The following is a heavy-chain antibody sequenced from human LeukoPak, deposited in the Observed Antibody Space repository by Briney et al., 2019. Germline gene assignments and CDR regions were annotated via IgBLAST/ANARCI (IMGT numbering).Heavy chain of an antibody. D-gene: IGHD2-2*02. CDR3: ARDVGDCSSSSCYIPADW. CDR1: GFTFSLYP. V-gene: IGHV3-30*01. CDR2: ISNGGSDK. Sequence: GRSLRLSCAASGFTFSLYPMHWVRQAPGKGLEWVAVISNGGSDKYYAESVKGRFTISRDNSKSTLYLQMNSLSAEDTAVYYCARDVGDCSSSSCYIPADWWGQGTLVTASS. J-gene: IGHJ4*02.